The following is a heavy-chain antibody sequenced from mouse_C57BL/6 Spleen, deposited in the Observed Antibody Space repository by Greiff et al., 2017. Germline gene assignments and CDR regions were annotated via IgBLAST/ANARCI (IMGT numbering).Heavy chain of an antibody. V-gene: IGHV5-2*01. J-gene: IGHJ3*01. Sequence: EVKLVESGGGLVQPGESLKLSCESNEYEFPSHDMSWVRKTPEKRLELVAAINSDGGSTYYPDTMERRFIISRDNTKKTLYLQMRSRRSEDTAVYYCARHSSGYRFAYWGQGTLVTVSA. D-gene: IGHD3-2*02. CDR3: ARHSSGYRFAY. CDR2: INSDGGST. CDR1: EYEFPSHD.